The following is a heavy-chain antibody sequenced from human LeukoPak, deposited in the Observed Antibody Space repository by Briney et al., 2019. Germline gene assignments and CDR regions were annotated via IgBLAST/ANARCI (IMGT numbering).Heavy chain of an antibody. V-gene: IGHV3-53*04. CDR1: GFTVSSNY. D-gene: IGHD5-18*01. J-gene: IGHJ4*02. CDR3: ARGGSYGYGFLFGY. CDR2: IYSGGST. Sequence: GGSLRLSCAASGFTVSSNYMSWVRQAPGKGLEWVSVIYSGGSTYYADSVKGRFTISRHNSKNTLYLQMNSLRAEDTAVYYCARGGSYGYGFLFGYWGQGTLVTVSS.